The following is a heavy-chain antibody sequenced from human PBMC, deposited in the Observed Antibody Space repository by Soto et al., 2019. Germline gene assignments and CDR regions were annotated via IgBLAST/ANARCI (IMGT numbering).Heavy chain of an antibody. CDR1: GGTFSSYT. D-gene: IGHD4-17*01. J-gene: IGHJ3*02. Sequence: ASVKVSCKASGGTFSSYTISWVRQAPGQGLEWMGRIIPIIGIANYAQKLQGRVTMTADTSTSTAYMELRSLRSDDTAVYYCARATDDYHAFDIWGQGTMVTVSS. V-gene: IGHV1-69*02. CDR2: IIPIIGIA. CDR3: ARATDDYHAFDI.